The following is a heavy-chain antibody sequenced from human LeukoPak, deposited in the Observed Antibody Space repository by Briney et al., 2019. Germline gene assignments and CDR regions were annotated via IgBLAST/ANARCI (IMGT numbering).Heavy chain of an antibody. Sequence: GGSPRLSCAASGFTFSSNTMNWVRQAPGKGLEWVSSISSSSSYIYHADSVKGRFTISRDNAKKSLYLQMNSLRAEDTAVYYCARGSRDCANGVCYAFDIWGQGTVVTVSS. D-gene: IGHD2-8*01. CDR1: GFTFSSNT. CDR2: ISSSSSYI. J-gene: IGHJ3*02. CDR3: ARGSRDCANGVCYAFDI. V-gene: IGHV3-21*01.